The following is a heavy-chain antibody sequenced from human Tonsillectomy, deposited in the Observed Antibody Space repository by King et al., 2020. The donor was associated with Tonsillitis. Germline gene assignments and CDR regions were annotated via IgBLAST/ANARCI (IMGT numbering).Heavy chain of an antibody. Sequence: QLVQSGGVVVQPGGSLRLSCAASGFTFDDYTMHWVRQAPGKGLEWVSLISWDGGSTYYADSVKGRFTISRDNSKNSLYLQMNSLRTEDTALYYCAKAGGDHNWFDPWGQGTLVTVSS. CDR1: GFTFDDYT. D-gene: IGHD4-17*01. V-gene: IGHV3-43*01. J-gene: IGHJ5*02. CDR2: ISWDGGST. CDR3: AKAGGDHNWFDP.